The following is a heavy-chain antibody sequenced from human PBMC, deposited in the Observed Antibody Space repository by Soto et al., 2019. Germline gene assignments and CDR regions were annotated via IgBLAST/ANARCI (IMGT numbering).Heavy chain of an antibody. V-gene: IGHV4-34*01. Sequence: PSETLSLTCAVYGGSFSGYYWSWIRQPPGKGLEWIGEINHSGSTNYNPSLKSRVTISVDTSKNQFSLRLSSVTAADTAVYYCASRIAAAANHYYYMDVWGKGTTVTVSS. CDR1: GGSFSGYY. CDR3: ASRIAAAANHYYYMDV. J-gene: IGHJ6*03. CDR2: INHSGST. D-gene: IGHD6-13*01.